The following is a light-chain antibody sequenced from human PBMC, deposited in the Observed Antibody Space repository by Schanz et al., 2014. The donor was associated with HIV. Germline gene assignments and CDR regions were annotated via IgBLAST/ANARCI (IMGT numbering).Light chain of an antibody. J-gene: IGLJ1*01. CDR2: SNK. CDR1: SSNIGTNT. V-gene: IGLV1-44*01. CDR3: GTWDSGLSVYV. Sequence: QAVLTQPLSASGTPGQRVNMSCSGSSSNIGTNTVNWYHQLPGTAPKLLIYSNKQRPSGVPDRFSGSKSGTSATLIITGLQTGDEADYYCGTWDSGLSVYVFGTGTKLTVL.